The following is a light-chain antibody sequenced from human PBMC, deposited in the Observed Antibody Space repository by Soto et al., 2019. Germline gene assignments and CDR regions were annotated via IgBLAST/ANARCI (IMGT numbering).Light chain of an antibody. Sequence: EIVMTQSPATLSVSPGARAPLSCRASPSVTNFLAWYQQNPGQAPRLLIYGAFNRATGIPARFSGSGSGTGFTLTISSLEPEDSAVYYCQQRNVWPPVTFGQGTRLEIK. V-gene: IGKV3-11*01. CDR2: GAF. CDR3: QQRNVWPPVT. CDR1: PSVTNF. J-gene: IGKJ5*01.